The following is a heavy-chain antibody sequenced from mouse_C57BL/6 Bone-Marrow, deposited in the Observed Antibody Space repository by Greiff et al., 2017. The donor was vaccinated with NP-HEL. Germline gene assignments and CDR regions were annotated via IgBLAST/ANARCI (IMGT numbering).Heavy chain of an antibody. V-gene: IGHV5-4*01. CDR2: ISDGGSYT. J-gene: IGHJ4*01. Sequence: EVHLVESGGGLVKPGGSLKLSCAASGFTFSSYAMSWVRQTPEKRLEWVATISDGGSYTYYPDNVKGRFTISRDNAKNNLYLQMSHLKSEDTAMYYCASPYGNYPYYYAMDYWGQGTSVTVSS. CDR3: ASPYGNYPYYYAMDY. CDR1: GFTFSSYA. D-gene: IGHD2-1*01.